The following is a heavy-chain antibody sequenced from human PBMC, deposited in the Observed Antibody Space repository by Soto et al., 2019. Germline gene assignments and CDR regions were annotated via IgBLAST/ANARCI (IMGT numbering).Heavy chain of an antibody. D-gene: IGHD2-8*01. CDR2: ISGSDGST. Sequence: GGSLRLSCATSGFTFSSYAMIWVRQAPGKGLEWVSVISGSDGSTYYADSVKGRFTISRDNSKNTLFLQMNSLRGEDTAVYYCAREAGLGSLYPKAFDPRGQGXLVTVSS. CDR1: GFTFSSYA. J-gene: IGHJ5*02. V-gene: IGHV3-23*01. CDR3: AREAGLGSLYPKAFDP.